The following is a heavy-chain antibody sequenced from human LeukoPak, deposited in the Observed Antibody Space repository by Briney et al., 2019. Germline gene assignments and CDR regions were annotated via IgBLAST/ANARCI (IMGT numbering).Heavy chain of an antibody. J-gene: IGHJ4*02. CDR3: ARAAALDY. D-gene: IGHD2-15*01. CDR1: GYTFTSYW. Sequence: GEPLKISFQASGYTFTSYWIGWVRQMPGKGLEWMGSIYPGDSNTRYSPSFQGQVTISADKSINTAYLQWSSLKASDTAIYYCARAAALDYWAQGTLVTVSS. V-gene: IGHV5-51*01. CDR2: IYPGDSNT.